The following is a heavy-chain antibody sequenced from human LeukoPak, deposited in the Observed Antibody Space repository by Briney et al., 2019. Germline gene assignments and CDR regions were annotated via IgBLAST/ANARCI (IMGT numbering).Heavy chain of an antibody. Sequence: WASVKVSCKASGGTFSSYAISWVRQAPGQGLEWMGGIIPIFGTANYAQKFQGRVTITADKSTSRAYMELSSLRSEDTAVYYCAKRNLDFYYFDYWGQGTLVTVSS. V-gene: IGHV1-69*06. CDR1: GGTFSSYA. CDR3: AKRNLDFYYFDY. CDR2: IIPIFGTA. D-gene: IGHD1-14*01. J-gene: IGHJ4*02.